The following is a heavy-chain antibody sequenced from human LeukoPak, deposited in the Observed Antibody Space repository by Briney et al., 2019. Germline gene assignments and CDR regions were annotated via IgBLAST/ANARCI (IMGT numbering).Heavy chain of an antibody. CDR3: ARQQGYCSDGTCYFDF. J-gene: IGHJ4*02. CDR2: ISGSGGST. V-gene: IGHV3-23*01. CDR1: GFTFSSYA. D-gene: IGHD2-15*01. Sequence: GGSLRLSCAASGFTFSSYAMSWVRQAPGKGLEWVSAISGSGGSTYSADSVKGRFTISRDNSKNTLYLQLSSLRAEDTAIYYCARQQGYCSDGTCYFDFWGRGTLVTVSS.